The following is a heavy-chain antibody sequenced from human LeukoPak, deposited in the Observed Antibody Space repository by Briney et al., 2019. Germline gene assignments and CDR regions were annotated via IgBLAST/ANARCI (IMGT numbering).Heavy chain of an antibody. CDR3: AKDIRGDGFNSRFDY. D-gene: IGHD5-24*01. V-gene: IGHV3-43*02. CDR1: GFAFDDYA. CDR2: IRGDGGST. J-gene: IGHJ4*02. Sequence: GGSLRLSCAAYGFAFDDYAMHWVRHARGRGLEWVSLIRGDGGSTYYADSVKGRFTISRDNRKNSLYLQMSSLRTEDTALYYCAKDIRGDGFNSRFDYWGQGTLVTLSP.